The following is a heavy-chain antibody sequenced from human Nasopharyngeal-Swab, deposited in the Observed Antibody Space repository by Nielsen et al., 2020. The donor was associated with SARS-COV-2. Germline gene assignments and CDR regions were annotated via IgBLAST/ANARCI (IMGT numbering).Heavy chain of an antibody. D-gene: IGHD3-9*01. CDR3: ARVRYDILTGYHDNWFDP. V-gene: IGHV4-39*07. CDR1: GGSISSSSYY. J-gene: IGHJ5*02. CDR2: IYYSGST. Sequence: SETLSLTCTVSGGSISSSSYYWGWIRQPPGKGLEWIGSIYYSGSTYYNPSLKSRVTISVDTSKNQFSLKLSSVTAADTAVYYYARVRYDILTGYHDNWFDPWGQGTLVTVSS.